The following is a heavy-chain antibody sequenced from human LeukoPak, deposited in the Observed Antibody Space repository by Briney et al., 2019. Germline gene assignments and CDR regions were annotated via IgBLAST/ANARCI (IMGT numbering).Heavy chain of an antibody. V-gene: IGHV1-2*02. Sequence: GASVKVSCKASGYTFTDYYIHWVRQAPGQGLEWMAWMNPNSGGTSYAQKFQGRVTMTRDTSISTAYMELSRLRFDDTAVYYCARSAGNVLTGQDSYFDYWGQGTLVTVSS. J-gene: IGHJ4*02. CDR3: ARSAGNVLTGQDSYFDY. D-gene: IGHD3-9*01. CDR1: GYTFTDYY. CDR2: MNPNSGGT.